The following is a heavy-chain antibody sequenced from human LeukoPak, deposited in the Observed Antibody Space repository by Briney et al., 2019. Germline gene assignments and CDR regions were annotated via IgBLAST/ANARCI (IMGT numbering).Heavy chain of an antibody. CDR3: ARSGIADRYFDY. CDR2: ISWDGGRT. V-gene: IGHV3-43D*03. D-gene: IGHD6-13*01. CDR1: GFTFDDYA. Sequence: GGSLRLSCAASGFTFDDYAMHWVRQAPGKGLEWVSLISWDGGRTYYADSVRGRFTISRDNSKNSLYLQMNILRAEDTALYYCARSGIADRYFDYWGQGTLVTVSS. J-gene: IGHJ4*02.